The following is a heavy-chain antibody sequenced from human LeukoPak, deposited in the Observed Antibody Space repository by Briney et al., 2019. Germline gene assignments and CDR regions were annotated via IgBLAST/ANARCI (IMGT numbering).Heavy chain of an antibody. J-gene: IGHJ4*02. CDR3: TRDISSSRFDY. CDR2: IWYDGSNK. CDR1: GFTVSSNY. V-gene: IGHV3-33*08. Sequence: GGSLRLSCADSGFTVSSNYMSWVRQAPGRGLEWVAVIWYDGSNKYYADSVKGRFTVSRDNSKDTLYLQMNSLSAEDTGVYYCTRDISSSRFDYWGQGTLVTVSS. D-gene: IGHD6-6*01.